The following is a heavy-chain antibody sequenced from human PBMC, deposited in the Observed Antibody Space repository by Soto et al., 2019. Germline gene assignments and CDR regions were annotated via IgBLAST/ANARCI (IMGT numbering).Heavy chain of an antibody. CDR1: GGHLSTYS. V-gene: IGHV1-69*01. CDR3: ARAAYSYGTAYLSYYYGMDV. CDR2: IIPIFGTA. D-gene: IGHD5-18*01. Sequence: VKCFCKASGGHLSTYSNSWVRQAPGQGVARVGEIIPIFGTANYAQKFQGKVTITADESTSTAYMELSSLRSEDTAVYYCARAAYSYGTAYLSYYYGMDVWGHGTTVTVSS. J-gene: IGHJ6*02.